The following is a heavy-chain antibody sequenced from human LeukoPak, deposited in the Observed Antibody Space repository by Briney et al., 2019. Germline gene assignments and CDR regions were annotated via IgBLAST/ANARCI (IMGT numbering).Heavy chain of an antibody. V-gene: IGHV4-59*08. CDR1: GGSISSNY. Sequence: KPSETLSLTCTVSGGSISSNYWGWIRQTPGKGLEWIGTIYYSGTTYYNPSLESRATISEDTSKNQFSLTLRSVTAADTAVYYCARQISDYYYYYIDVWGKGTTVTVSS. D-gene: IGHD3-10*01. J-gene: IGHJ6*03. CDR2: IYYSGTT. CDR3: ARQISDYYYYYIDV.